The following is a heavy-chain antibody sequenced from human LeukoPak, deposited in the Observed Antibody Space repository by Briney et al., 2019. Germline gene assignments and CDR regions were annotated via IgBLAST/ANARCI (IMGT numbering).Heavy chain of an antibody. J-gene: IGHJ6*03. CDR3: ARVRDPYYYYMDV. CDR1: GFTFSSYS. Sequence: PGGSLRLSCAASGFTFSSYSMNWVRQAPGKGLEWVSSISSSSSYIYYADSVKGRFTISRDNAKNSLYLQMNSLRAEDTAVYYCARVRDPYYYYMDVWGKGTTVTVSS. V-gene: IGHV3-21*01. CDR2: ISSSSSYI.